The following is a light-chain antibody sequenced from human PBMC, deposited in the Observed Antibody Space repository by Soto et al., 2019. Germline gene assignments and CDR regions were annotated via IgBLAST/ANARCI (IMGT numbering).Light chain of an antibody. CDR3: QQSYSTPPWT. Sequence: DIQMTQSPSSLSASVGDRVNITCRASQNISSYLNWYQQKPGKAPKLLIYAASSLQSGVPSRFSGSGSGTDFTLTISSLQPEDFATYYCQQSYSTPPWTFGQGTKVEIK. CDR1: QNISSY. V-gene: IGKV1-39*01. J-gene: IGKJ1*01. CDR2: AAS.